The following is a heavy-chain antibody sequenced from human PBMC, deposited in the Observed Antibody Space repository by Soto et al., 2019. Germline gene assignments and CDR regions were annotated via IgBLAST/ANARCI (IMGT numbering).Heavy chain of an antibody. J-gene: IGHJ2*01. V-gene: IGHV3-7*01. CDR3: ARRPNSDYTAYSRHFDL. CDR2: IKQDGTEK. Sequence: EVQLVESGGGLVQPGGSLRLSCAASGFTFSSYWMAWVRQAPGKGLEWIANIKQDGTEKFDVDSVKGRFTVSRDNPENSVYLQMDSLRAEDTAVYYCARRPNSDYTAYSRHFDLWGRGTLVTVSS. D-gene: IGHD3-9*01. CDR1: GFTFSSYW.